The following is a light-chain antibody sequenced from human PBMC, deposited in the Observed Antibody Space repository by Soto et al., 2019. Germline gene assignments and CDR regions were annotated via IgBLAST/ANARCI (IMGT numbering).Light chain of an antibody. J-gene: IGLJ1*01. CDR1: SNDVGGYNY. CDR2: EVS. Sequence: QSVLTQPASVSGSPGQSITISCTGTSNDVGGYNYVSWYQHHPGKAPKLMIYEVSDRPSGVSNRFSGSKSGNTASLTTSGLQAEDEADYYCSSYTGSNIRYVFGTGTKVTVL. V-gene: IGLV2-14*01. CDR3: SSYTGSNIRYV.